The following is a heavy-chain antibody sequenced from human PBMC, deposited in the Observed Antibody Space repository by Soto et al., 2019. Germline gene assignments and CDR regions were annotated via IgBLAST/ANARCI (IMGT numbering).Heavy chain of an antibody. CDR2: IYYSGST. D-gene: IGHD2-21*02. CDR1: GGSISSSSYY. Sequence: LSLTCTVSGGSISSSSYYWGWIRQPPGKGLEWIGSIYYSGSTYYNPSLKSRVTISVDTSKNQFSLKLSSETAADTAVYYCARQTRTAIQGLWFDPWGQGTLVTVSS. J-gene: IGHJ5*02. CDR3: ARQTRTAIQGLWFDP. V-gene: IGHV4-39*01.